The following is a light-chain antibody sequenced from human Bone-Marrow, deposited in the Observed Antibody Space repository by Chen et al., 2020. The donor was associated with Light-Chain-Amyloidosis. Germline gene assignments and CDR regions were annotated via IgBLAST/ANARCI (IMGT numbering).Light chain of an antibody. Sequence: HSVLTQPPSTSATSGQWVTISCSGSGSNIGSHDVFWYQQVAGKVTKLLIFKNDQRPSGVRDRFSAFKSGTAASLAIRGLRSEDEADYHCATWDGSLSGVVFGGGTKVTVL. V-gene: IGLV1-47*01. J-gene: IGLJ2*01. CDR3: ATWDGSLSGVV. CDR2: KND. CDR1: GSNIGSHD.